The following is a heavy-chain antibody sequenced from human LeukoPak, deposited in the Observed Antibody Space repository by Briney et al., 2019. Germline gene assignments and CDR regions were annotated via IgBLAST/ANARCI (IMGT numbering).Heavy chain of an antibody. V-gene: IGHV1-2*02. D-gene: IGHD6-19*01. CDR3: ARGGSAWDNPFDY. CDR1: GYTFTGYY. CDR2: INPTSGGT. J-gene: IGHJ4*02. Sequence: GASVNVSCMASGYTFTGYYIHWVRQAPGQGLEWMGWINPTSGGTKYAQKFQGRVTMTRDTSISTAYMELSRLRADDTAVFYCARGGSAWDNPFDYWGQGTLVTVSS.